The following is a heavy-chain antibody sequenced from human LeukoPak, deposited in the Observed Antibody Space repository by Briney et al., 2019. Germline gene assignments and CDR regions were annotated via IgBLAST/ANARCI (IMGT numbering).Heavy chain of an antibody. CDR2: IYHSGST. V-gene: IGHV4-59*12. Sequence: SETLSLTCTVSGGSISTYYWSWIRQPPGKGLEWIGYIYHSGSTYYNPSLKSRVTISVDRSKNQFSLKLSSVTAADTAVYYCARSAPVDTAMVYWGQGTLVTVSS. D-gene: IGHD5-18*01. CDR3: ARSAPVDTAMVY. J-gene: IGHJ4*02. CDR1: GGSISTYY.